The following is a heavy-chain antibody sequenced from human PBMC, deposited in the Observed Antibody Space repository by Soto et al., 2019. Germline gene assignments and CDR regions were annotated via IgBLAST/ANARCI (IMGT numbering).Heavy chain of an antibody. J-gene: IGHJ4*02. CDR1: GFTFSNYW. CDR2: IKQDGGEK. V-gene: IGHV3-7*01. D-gene: IGHD2-8*02. CDR3: ARGTGFLPNLRYCNSPTCAEDY. Sequence: EVQLVESGGGLVQPGGSLRLSCAASGFTFSNYWMTWVRQAPGKGLEWVANIKQDGGEKYYLDSVKGRFTISRDNAKNSLYLQMNSLRTEDTAVYYCARGTGFLPNLRYCNSPTCAEDYWGQGALVTVSS.